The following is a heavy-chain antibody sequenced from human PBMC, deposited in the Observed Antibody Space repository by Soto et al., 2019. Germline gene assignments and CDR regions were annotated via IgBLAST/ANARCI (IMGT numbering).Heavy chain of an antibody. CDR3: ARGSTYEYIWGSYRYKYHYFQH. Sequence: QVQLQQWGAGLLKPSETLSLTCAVYGGSFSGYYWSWIREPPGKGLEWIGEINHSGSTNYNPSLKRRVAISVDTSKNQFSLKLSSVTAADTGVYYCARGSTYEYIWGSYRYKYHYFQHWGQGTLVTVSS. CDR2: INHSGST. D-gene: IGHD3-16*02. CDR1: GGSFSGYY. J-gene: IGHJ1*01. V-gene: IGHV4-34*01.